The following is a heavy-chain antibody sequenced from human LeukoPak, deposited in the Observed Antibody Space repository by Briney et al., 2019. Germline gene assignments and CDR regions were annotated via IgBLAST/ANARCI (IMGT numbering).Heavy chain of an antibody. CDR2: IHPDGIQK. Sequence: GGSLRLSCAVSGFTFPWICWVRQAPGKGLGWVAEIHPDGIQKFYVDSVKGRFIISRDNAKNSVYLQMDSLRAEDTAVYYCARDPHYGAFDIWGLGTMVTVSS. CDR1: GFTFPW. J-gene: IGHJ3*02. V-gene: IGHV3-7*01. D-gene: IGHD3-10*01. CDR3: ARDPHYGAFDI.